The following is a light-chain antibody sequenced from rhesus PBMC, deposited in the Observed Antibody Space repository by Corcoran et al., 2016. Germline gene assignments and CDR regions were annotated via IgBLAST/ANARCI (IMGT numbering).Light chain of an antibody. J-gene: IGKJ4*01. Sequence: DIQMTQSPSSLSASVGDRVTITCRASQGISTYLNWYQQKPGKAPKLLFYKASTLQSGVPSRFSGSGSGTDFTLTISSLQPEDFATYYCQHSYGTPLTFGGGAKVELK. V-gene: IGKV1-74*01. CDR1: QGISTY. CDR3: QHSYGTPLT. CDR2: KAS.